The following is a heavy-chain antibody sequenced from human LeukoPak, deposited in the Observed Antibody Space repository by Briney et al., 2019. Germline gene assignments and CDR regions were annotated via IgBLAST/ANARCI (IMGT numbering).Heavy chain of an antibody. CDR2: INAGNGNT. D-gene: IGHD1-14*01. V-gene: IGHV1-3*01. CDR1: GYTFTSYA. Sequence: ASVKVSCKASGYTFTSYAMHWVRQAPGQRLEWMGWINAGNGNTKYSQKFQGRVTITRDTSASTAYMELSSLRSGDTAVYYCARGESPENFDYWGQGTLVTVSS. CDR3: ARGESPENFDY. J-gene: IGHJ4*02.